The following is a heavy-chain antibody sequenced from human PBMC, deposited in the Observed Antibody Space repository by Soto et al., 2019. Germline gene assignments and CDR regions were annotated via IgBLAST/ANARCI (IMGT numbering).Heavy chain of an antibody. J-gene: IGHJ4*02. D-gene: IGHD1-7*01. CDR3: ATMGTSATGLYYIDY. V-gene: IGHV4-30-4*01. Sequence: QVQLQESGPGLVKPSQTLSLTCTVSGGSISSGNYYWSWIRQPPGKGLEWIGFISYTGSTSYNASLKSRVTISVDTSNNQFSLNLSFVTAADTAVYYCATMGTSATGLYYIDYGGQGTLVTVSS. CDR2: ISYTGST. CDR1: GGSISSGNYY.